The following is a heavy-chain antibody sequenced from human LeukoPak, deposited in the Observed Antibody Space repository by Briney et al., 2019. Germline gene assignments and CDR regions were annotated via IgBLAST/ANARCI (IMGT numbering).Heavy chain of an antibody. CDR2: ISSSGSTI. CDR3: ARDIARVYSNVVVPAADVGGPRGPSNYYYGMDV. CDR1: GFTLSSYE. J-gene: IGHJ6*02. Sequence: PGGSQRLSCAASGFTLSSYEMNWVRQAPGKGLEWVSYISSSGSTIYYADSVKGRSTISRDNAKNSLYLQMNSLRAEDTAVYYCARDIARVYSNVVVPAADVGGPRGPSNYYYGMDVWGQGTTVTVSS. V-gene: IGHV3-48*03. D-gene: IGHD2-2*01.